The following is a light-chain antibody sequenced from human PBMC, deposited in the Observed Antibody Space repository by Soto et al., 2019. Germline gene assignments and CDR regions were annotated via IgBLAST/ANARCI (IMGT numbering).Light chain of an antibody. Sequence: DFQLTQSPSPLSASVGDRVTITCRASQSISSYLNWYQQKPGKAPKLLIYAASSLQSGVPSRFSGSGSGTDFTLTISSLQPEDFATYYCQQSYSGPLTFGGGTKVDIK. V-gene: IGKV1-39*01. CDR3: QQSYSGPLT. CDR1: QSISSY. CDR2: AAS. J-gene: IGKJ4*01.